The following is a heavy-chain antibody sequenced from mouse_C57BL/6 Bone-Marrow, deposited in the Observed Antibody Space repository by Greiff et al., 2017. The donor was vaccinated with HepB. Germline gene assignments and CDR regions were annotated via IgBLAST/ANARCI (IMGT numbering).Heavy chain of an antibody. V-gene: IGHV5-17*02. Sequence: EVKLQESGGGLVQPGGSRKLSCAASGFTFSRFGIHWVRQAPEKGLEWVAYISSGSGTIYYVDTVKGRFTISRDNPKNTLFLQMTSLRSEDTAMYYCVREDRYDGAMDYWGQGTSVTVSS. CDR3: VREDRYDGAMDY. CDR1: GFTFSRFG. D-gene: IGHD2-14*01. J-gene: IGHJ4*01. CDR2: ISSGSGTI.